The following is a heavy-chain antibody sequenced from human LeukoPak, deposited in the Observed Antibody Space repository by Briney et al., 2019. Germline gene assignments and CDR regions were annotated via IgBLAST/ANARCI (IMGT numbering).Heavy chain of an antibody. CDR1: GYTFTSYS. J-gene: IGHJ4*02. CDR3: TLFDYDSWSAYLH. D-gene: IGHD3-3*01. Sequence: ASVKVSCKASGYTFTSYSLHWVRQAPGQRLERMGWINPGNGKTKYPQTFQGRVTISRDTSASTAYMELRSLRSEDTAVYYCTLFDYDSWSAYLHWGQGALVTVSP. CDR2: INPGNGKT. V-gene: IGHV1-3*01.